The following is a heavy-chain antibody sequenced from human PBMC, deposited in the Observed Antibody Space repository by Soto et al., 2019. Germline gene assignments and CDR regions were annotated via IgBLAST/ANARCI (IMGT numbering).Heavy chain of an antibody. V-gene: IGHV3-15*01. CDR3: ASEKGWRQSPLDS. CDR1: GLIFRNAW. J-gene: IGHJ5*01. CDR2: IKSKSSGGTT. Sequence: GGSLRLSCAASGLIFRNAWMSWVRQAPGKGLEWVGRIKSKSSGGTTDYAAPVEGRVTISRDDSKSTLYLQMTSLTIEDTAVYFCASEKGWRQSPLDSWGQGALATVSS. D-gene: IGHD4-4*01.